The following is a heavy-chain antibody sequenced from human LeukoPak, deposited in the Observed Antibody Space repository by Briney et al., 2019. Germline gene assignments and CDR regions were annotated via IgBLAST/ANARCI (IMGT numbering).Heavy chain of an antibody. CDR2: IFYSGST. J-gene: IGHJ4*02. D-gene: IGHD5-24*01. CDR1: GVSISSSGYY. V-gene: IGHV4-39*01. Sequence: PSETLSLTCTVSGVSISSSGYYWGWIRQPPGKGLEWIATIFYSGSTNYNPSLKSRVTISVDTSKNQFSLKLSSVTAADTAVYYCARGTPVEPFDYWGQGTLVTVSS. CDR3: ARGTPVEPFDY.